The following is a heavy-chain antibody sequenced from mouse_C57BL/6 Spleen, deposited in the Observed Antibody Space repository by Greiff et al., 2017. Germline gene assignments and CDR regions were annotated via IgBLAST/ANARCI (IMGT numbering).Heavy chain of an antibody. CDR1: GFNIKDYY. J-gene: IGHJ3*01. Sequence: EVQLQQSGAELVKPGASVKLSCTASGFNIKDYYMHWVKQRTEQGLEWIGRIDPEDGETKYAPKFQGKATRTADTSSNTAYLQLSSLTSEDTAVYYCARDGNYGFAYWGQGTLVTVSA. D-gene: IGHD2-1*01. V-gene: IGHV14-2*01. CDR2: IDPEDGET. CDR3: ARDGNYGFAY.